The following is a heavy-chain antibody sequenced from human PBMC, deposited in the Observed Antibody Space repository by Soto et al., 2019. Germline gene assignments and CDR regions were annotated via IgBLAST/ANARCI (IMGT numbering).Heavy chain of an antibody. J-gene: IGHJ6*02. Sequence: PSETLSLTCSVSGGSLTSYYWSWIRQPPGAGLEWIGYIYYTGRAYYSPSLESQVSMSVDTSKNQFSLTVNSVTAADAAVYYCARDRDILVVAPDKRRHFSYYGLDVWGQGTTVTVSS. CDR2: IYYTGRA. V-gene: IGHV4-59*01. D-gene: IGHD2-15*01. CDR1: GGSLTSYY. CDR3: ARDRDILVVAPDKRRHFSYYGLDV.